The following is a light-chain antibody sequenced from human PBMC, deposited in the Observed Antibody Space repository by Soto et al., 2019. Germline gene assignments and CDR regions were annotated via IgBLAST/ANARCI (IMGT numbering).Light chain of an antibody. V-gene: IGKV1-9*01. CDR1: QGISSF. CDR3: QQVDSYPFT. J-gene: IGKJ3*01. CDR2: AAS. Sequence: DIQLTQSPSFLSASVGDRVTITCRASQGISSFLAWYQQTPGKAPSLLIYAASTLQSGVPSRFSGSGSGTEFTLTISSLQPEDFATYSCQQVDSYPFTFGPGTKVDI.